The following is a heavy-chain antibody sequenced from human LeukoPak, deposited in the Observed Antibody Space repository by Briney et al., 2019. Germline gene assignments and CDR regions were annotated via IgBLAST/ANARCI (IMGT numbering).Heavy chain of an antibody. CDR2: INHTGRT. J-gene: IGHJ4*02. CDR3: ARGSSLAYYDSSGYLFDY. V-gene: IGHV4-34*01. D-gene: IGHD3-22*01. Sequence: SETLSLTCAVYGGSFSGHFWSWIRQPPGKGLEWIGEINHTGRTNYNSSLESRVTISVDTSKNQFSLKLSSVTAADTAVYYCARGSSLAYYDSSGYLFDYWGQGNLVTVSS. CDR1: GGSFSGHF.